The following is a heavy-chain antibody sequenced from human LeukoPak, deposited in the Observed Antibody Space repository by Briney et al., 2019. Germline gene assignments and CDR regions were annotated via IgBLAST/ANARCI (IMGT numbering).Heavy chain of an antibody. CDR2: ISGSGGST. CDR3: VRDTRYYYDSSGYYSPDY. D-gene: IGHD3-22*01. V-gene: IGHV3-23*01. J-gene: IGHJ4*02. Sequence: GGSLRLSCAASGFTFSSCAMSWVRQAPGKGLEWVSAISGSGGSTYYADSVKGRFTISRDNAKNSLYLQMNSLRAEDTAVYYCVRDTRYYYDSSGYYSPDYWGQGTLVTVSS. CDR1: GFTFSSCA.